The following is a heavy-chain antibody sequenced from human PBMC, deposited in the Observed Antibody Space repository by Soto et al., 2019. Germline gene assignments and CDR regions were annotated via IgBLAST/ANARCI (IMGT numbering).Heavy chain of an antibody. J-gene: IGHJ6*03. CDR2: IYSGGST. V-gene: IGHV3-66*01. D-gene: IGHD3-10*01. CDR3: AIDISRFGELGVHYYYYMDV. Sequence: EVQLVESGGGLVQPGGSLRLSCAASGFTVSSNYMSWVRQAPGKGLEWVSVIYSGGSTYYADSTKGRFTISRDNSKNTLYLQMNSLRAEDTAVYYCAIDISRFGELGVHYYYYMDVWGKGTTVTVSS. CDR1: GFTVSSNY.